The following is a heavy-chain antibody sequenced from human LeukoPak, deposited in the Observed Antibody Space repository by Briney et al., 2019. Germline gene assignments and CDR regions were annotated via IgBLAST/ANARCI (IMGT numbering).Heavy chain of an antibody. V-gene: IGHV4-38-2*02. Sequence: SETLSLTCTVSGYSISSGYYWGWIRQPPGQGLEWIGSIYYSGSTYYNPSLKSRVTISVDTSKKQFSLKLSSVTAADTAVYYCARRKETITIFGVVTSTGWFDPWGQGTLVTVSS. J-gene: IGHJ5*02. CDR3: ARRKETITIFGVVTSTGWFDP. CDR1: GYSISSGYY. D-gene: IGHD3-3*01. CDR2: IYYSGST.